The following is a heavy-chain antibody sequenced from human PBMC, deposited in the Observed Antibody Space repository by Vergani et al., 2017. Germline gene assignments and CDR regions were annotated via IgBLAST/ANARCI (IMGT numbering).Heavy chain of an antibody. D-gene: IGHD3-22*01. V-gene: IGHV1-24*01. CDR3: ARETDYYDRSGYYLDY. Sequence: QVPLVQSGSEVRKPGASVKVSCQVSGYSLTELTIQWVRQAPGKGLEWMGGFDPEHGEVTFSHHIQGRVTMTEDRSTDPAYMELSSLRPEDTALYYCARETDYYDRSGYYLDYWGQGTMVTVSS. CDR1: GYSLTELT. CDR2: FDPEHGEV. J-gene: IGHJ4*02.